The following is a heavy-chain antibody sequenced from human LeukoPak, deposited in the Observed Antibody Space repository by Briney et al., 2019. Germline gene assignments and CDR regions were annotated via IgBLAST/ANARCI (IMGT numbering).Heavy chain of an antibody. CDR1: GFTVSSNY. J-gene: IGHJ4*02. CDR2: IYSGGST. V-gene: IGHV3-53*01. Sequence: PGGSLRLSCAASGFTVSSNYMSWVRQAPGKGLEWVSVIYSGGSTYYADSVKGRFTISRDNSKNTLYLQMNSLRAEDTAVYYCAREGCSSTSCYAYFDYWGQGTLVTVSS. CDR3: AREGCSSTSCYAYFDY. D-gene: IGHD2-2*01.